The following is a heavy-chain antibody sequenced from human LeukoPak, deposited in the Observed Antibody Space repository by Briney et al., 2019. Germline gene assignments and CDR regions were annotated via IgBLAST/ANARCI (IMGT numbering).Heavy chain of an antibody. CDR2: IRYDGSNK. V-gene: IGHV3-30*02. J-gene: IGHJ6*03. D-gene: IGHD2-15*01. CDR1: GFTFSSYC. Sequence: GGSMRLSCAASGFTFSSYCMHWVRQAPGKGLEWVAFIRYDGSNKYYADSVKGRFTISRDNSKNTLYLQMNSLRAEDTAVYYCAKAPSYCSGGSCYNYYYYMDVWGKGTTVTISS. CDR3: AKAPSYCSGGSCYNYYYYMDV.